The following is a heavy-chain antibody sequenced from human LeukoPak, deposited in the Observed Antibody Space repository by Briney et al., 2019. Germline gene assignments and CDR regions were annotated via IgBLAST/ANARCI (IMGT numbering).Heavy chain of an antibody. V-gene: IGHV3-30-3*01. Sequence: PGGSLRLSCVASGFSFTNYDIHWVRQAPGRGLEWVAVTSLDGSNKLYTDTVRGRFIISRDNSKNTVYLQMDSLRAEDTAVYYCARDLPLGKPDYFDHWGQGTLVTVSS. CDR2: TSLDGSNK. CDR1: GFSFTNYD. D-gene: IGHD1-1*01. J-gene: IGHJ4*02. CDR3: ARDLPLGKPDYFDH.